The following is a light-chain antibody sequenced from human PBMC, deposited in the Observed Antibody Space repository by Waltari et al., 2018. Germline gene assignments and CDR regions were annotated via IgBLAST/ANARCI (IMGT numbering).Light chain of an antibody. CDR1: SSDSGRYNY. CDR3: SSFVGANHLAWV. CDR2: EVN. V-gene: IGLV2-14*01. J-gene: IGLJ3*02. Sequence: HSALTQPASVSGSPGQTVTISCTGTSSDSGRYNYVAWYKHHPNKVPKLIIYEVNNRPSGIADRFSASKSGDTGSLTILGLRAEDEADYYCSSFVGANHLAWVFGGGTKVTV.